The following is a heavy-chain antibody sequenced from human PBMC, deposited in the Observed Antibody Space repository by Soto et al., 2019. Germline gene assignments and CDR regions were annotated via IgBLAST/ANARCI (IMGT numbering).Heavy chain of an antibody. CDR1: GGTFSSYT. Sequence: SVKVSCKASGGTFSSYTISWVRQAPGQGLEWMGRIIPILGIANYAQKYQGRVTITADKSTSTAYMELSSLRSEDTAVYYCARGTYYYDSSGYSDFDYWGQGTLVTVSA. D-gene: IGHD3-22*01. CDR2: IIPILGIA. CDR3: ARGTYYYDSSGYSDFDY. J-gene: IGHJ4*02. V-gene: IGHV1-69*02.